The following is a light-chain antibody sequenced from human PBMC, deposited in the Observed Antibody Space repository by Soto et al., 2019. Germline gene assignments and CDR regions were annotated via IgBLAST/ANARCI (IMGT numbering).Light chain of an antibody. CDR1: QSVSSSY. CDR2: GAS. V-gene: IGKV3-20*01. Sequence: EIVLTQSPGTLSLSPGERATLSCRASQSVSSSYLAWYQQRPGQAPRVLIYGASSRTSDIPDRFSGSGSGTDFTLTITRLEPEDFAVYYCQQYGSLPYTFGPGTKLEIK. J-gene: IGKJ2*01. CDR3: QQYGSLPYT.